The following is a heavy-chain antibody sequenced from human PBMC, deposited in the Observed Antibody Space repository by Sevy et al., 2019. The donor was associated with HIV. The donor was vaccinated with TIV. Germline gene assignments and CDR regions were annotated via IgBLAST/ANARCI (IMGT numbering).Heavy chain of an antibody. Sequence: GGSLRLSCRASGFTFDDYTMSWVRQAPGKGLEWVAFIRSKAYGGTTEYAAPVKGRFTISSDESKSIAYLQMNSLKTEDTAVYYCTRVEGAADWGMDVWGQGTTVTVSS. CDR1: GFTFDDYT. CDR2: IRSKAYGGTT. CDR3: TRVEGAADWGMDV. V-gene: IGHV3-49*04. D-gene: IGHD1-26*01. J-gene: IGHJ6*02.